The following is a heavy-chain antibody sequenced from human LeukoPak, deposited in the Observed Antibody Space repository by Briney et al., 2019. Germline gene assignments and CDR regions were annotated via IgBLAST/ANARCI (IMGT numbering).Heavy chain of an antibody. V-gene: IGHV7-4-1*02. CDR2: INTNTGNP. CDR1: GYTFTSYA. J-gene: IGHJ6*03. CDR3: ARDQGSGWLYYYYYYMDV. D-gene: IGHD6-19*01. Sequence: ASVKVSCKASGYTFTSYAMSWVRQAPGQGLEWMGWINTNTGNPTYAQGFTGRFVFSLDTSVSTAYLQISSLKAEDTAVYYCARDQGSGWLYYYYYYMDVWGKGTTVTVSS.